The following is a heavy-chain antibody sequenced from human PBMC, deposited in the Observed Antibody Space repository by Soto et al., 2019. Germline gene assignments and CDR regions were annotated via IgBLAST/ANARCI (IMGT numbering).Heavy chain of an antibody. CDR1: GGSISSYY. CDR2: IYYSGST. V-gene: IGHV4-59*01. D-gene: IGHD6-19*01. Sequence: SETLSLTCTVSGGSISSYYWSWIRQPPGKGLEWIGYIYYSGSTNYNPSLKSRVTISVDTSKNQFSLKLSSVTAADTAVYYCARDEDGSGWYNSFDPWGQGTLVTVSS. J-gene: IGHJ5*02. CDR3: ARDEDGSGWYNSFDP.